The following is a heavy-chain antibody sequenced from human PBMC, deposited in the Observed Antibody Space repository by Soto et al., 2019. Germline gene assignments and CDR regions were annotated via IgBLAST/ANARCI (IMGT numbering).Heavy chain of an antibody. D-gene: IGHD4-17*01. CDR1: GFTFSSYA. CDR2: ITGSGGST. V-gene: IGHV3-23*01. J-gene: IGHJ4*02. Sequence: GGSLRLSCAASGFTFSSYAMSWVRQAPGKGLEWVSSITGSGGSTFYADSVKGRFTISRDNSKNTLHLQMNSLRAGDTAVYYCAKDLGTTVTTNDNCWGQGTLVTVSS. CDR3: AKDLGTTVTTNDNC.